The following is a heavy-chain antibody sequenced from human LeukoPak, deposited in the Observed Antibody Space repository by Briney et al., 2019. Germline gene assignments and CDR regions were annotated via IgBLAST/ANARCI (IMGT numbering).Heavy chain of an antibody. Sequence: GGSLRLSCAASGFTFDDYAMHWVRQAPGKGLEWVSGISWNSGSIGYADSVKGRSTISRDNAKNSLYLQMNSLRAEDTAVYYCARDSPSRLRYFDWLTEWGQGTLVTVSS. D-gene: IGHD3-9*01. CDR2: ISWNSGSI. CDR1: GFTFDDYA. V-gene: IGHV3-9*01. CDR3: ARDSPSRLRYFDWLTE. J-gene: IGHJ4*02.